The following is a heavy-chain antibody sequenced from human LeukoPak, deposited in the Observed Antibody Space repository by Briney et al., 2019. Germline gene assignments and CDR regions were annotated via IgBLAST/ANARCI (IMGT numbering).Heavy chain of an antibody. CDR3: ARGDIVVVVAATGSIYFDY. D-gene: IGHD2-15*01. J-gene: IGHJ4*02. Sequence: PSQTLSLTCTVSGGSISSGGYYWSWIRQHPGKGLEWIGYIYYSGSTYYNPSLKSRVTISVDTSKNQSSLKLSSVTAADTAVYYCARGDIVVVVAATGSIYFDYWGQGTLVTVSS. CDR2: IYYSGST. CDR1: GGSISSGGYY. V-gene: IGHV4-31*03.